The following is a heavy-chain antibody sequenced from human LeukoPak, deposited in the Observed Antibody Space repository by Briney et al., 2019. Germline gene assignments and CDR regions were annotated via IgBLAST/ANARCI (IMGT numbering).Heavy chain of an antibody. Sequence: PGGSLRLSCAASGFTFSSYSMNWVRQAPGQGLEWVSFISSAGETTYYADSVRGRFTISRDNAKNLLYLEMTSLRAEDTAVYYCATYFYDTGGHLHYMDVWGKGTTVTVSS. CDR1: GFTFSSYS. CDR3: ATYFYDTGGHLHYMDV. CDR2: ISSAGETT. V-gene: IGHV3-48*04. J-gene: IGHJ6*03. D-gene: IGHD3-22*01.